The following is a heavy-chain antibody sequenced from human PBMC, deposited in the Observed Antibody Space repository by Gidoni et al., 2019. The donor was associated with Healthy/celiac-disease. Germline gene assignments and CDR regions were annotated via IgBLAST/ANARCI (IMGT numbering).Heavy chain of an antibody. CDR2: IVVGSGNT. D-gene: IGHD3-22*01. J-gene: IGHJ6*02. CDR1: GFTFTSSP. Sequence: QMQLVQSGPEVKKPGTSVKVSCKASGFTFTSSPVQWVRQARGQRLEWIGWIVVGSGNTNYAKKFQERVTITRDMSTSTAYMELSSLRSEDTAVYYCAADSYYDSSGYYYYYYGMDVWGQGTTVTVSS. CDR3: AADSYYDSSGYYYYYYGMDV. V-gene: IGHV1-58*01.